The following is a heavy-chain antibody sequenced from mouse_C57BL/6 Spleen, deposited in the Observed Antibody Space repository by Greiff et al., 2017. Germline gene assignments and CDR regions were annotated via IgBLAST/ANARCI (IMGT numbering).Heavy chain of an antibody. CDR1: GFTFSDYY. D-gene: IGHD2-5*01. CDR3: ARYSNYYAMDY. CDR2: INYDGSST. V-gene: IGHV5-16*01. J-gene: IGHJ4*01. Sequence: EVKLVESEGGLVQPGSSMKLSCTASGFTFSDYYMAWVRQVPEKGLEWVANINYDGSSTYYLDSLKSRFIISRDHAKNILYLQMSSLKSEDTATYYCARYSNYYAMDYWGQGTSGTVSS.